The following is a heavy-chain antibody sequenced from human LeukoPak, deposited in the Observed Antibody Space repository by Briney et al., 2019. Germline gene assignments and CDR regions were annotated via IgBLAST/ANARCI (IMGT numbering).Heavy chain of an antibody. CDR1: GGSISSYY. CDR2: IYYSGST. J-gene: IGHJ6*02. CDR3: ARATRPYYYYYYGMDV. Sequence: PSETLSLTCTVSGGSISSYYWSWIRQPPGKGLEWIGYIYYSGSTNYNPSLKSRVTISVDTSKNQFSLKLSSVTAADTAVYSCARATRPYYYYYYGMDVWGQGTTVTVSS. V-gene: IGHV4-59*12.